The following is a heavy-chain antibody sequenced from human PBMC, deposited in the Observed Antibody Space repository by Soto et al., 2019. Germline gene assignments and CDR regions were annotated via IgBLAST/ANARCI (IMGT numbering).Heavy chain of an antibody. Sequence: GGSLRLSCAVSGFTFSSYAMNWVRQAPGKGLEWVSTITGSGVTTYYADSVKGRFTISRDNSKNTLYLQMNSLRVEDTVVYYCAKAVSGSIRYFDYWGQGTLVTVSS. D-gene: IGHD1-26*01. CDR3: AKAVSGSIRYFDY. CDR2: ITGSGVTT. J-gene: IGHJ4*02. CDR1: GFTFSSYA. V-gene: IGHV3-23*01.